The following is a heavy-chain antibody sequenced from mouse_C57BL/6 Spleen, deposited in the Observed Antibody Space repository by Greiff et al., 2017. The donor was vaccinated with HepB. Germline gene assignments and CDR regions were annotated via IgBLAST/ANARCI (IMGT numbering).Heavy chain of an antibody. CDR2: ISDGGSYT. V-gene: IGHV5-4*01. Sequence: EVHLVESGGGLVKPGGSLKLSCAASGFTFSSYAMSWVRQTPEKRLEWVATISDGGSYTYYPDNVKGRFTISRDNAKNNLYLQMSHLKSEDTAMYYCARDQTTTLYAMDYWGQGTSVTVSS. D-gene: IGHD1-1*01. CDR3: ARDQTTTLYAMDY. CDR1: GFTFSSYA. J-gene: IGHJ4*01.